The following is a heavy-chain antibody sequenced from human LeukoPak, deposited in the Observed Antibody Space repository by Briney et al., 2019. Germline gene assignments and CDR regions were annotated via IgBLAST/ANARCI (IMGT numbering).Heavy chain of an antibody. CDR1: GFTFSSHW. CDR3: ARDSRWLLDY. V-gene: IGHV3-7*03. J-gene: IGHJ4*02. Sequence: GGSLRLSCTASGFTFSSHWMTWVRQPPGKGLEWVANIKEDGGVEYYVDSVKGRFTISRDDTKNALYLQMNNLRADDTAVYFCARDSRWLLDYWGQGTLITVSS. CDR2: IKEDGGVE. D-gene: IGHD6-19*01.